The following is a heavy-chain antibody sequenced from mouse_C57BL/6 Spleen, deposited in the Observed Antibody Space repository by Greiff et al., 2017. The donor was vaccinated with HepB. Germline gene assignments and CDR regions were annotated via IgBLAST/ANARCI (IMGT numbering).Heavy chain of an antibody. J-gene: IGHJ4*01. V-gene: IGHV1-82*01. CDR1: GYAFSSSW. CDR3: ARERYSNYPLSLWMDY. CDR2: IYPGDGDT. Sequence: QVQLQQSGPELVKPGASVKISCKASGYAFSSSWMNWVKQRPGKGLEWIGRIYPGDGDTNYNGKFKGKATLTADKSSSTAYMQLSRLTSEDSAVYFCARERYSNYPLSLWMDYWGQGTSVTVSS. D-gene: IGHD2-5*01.